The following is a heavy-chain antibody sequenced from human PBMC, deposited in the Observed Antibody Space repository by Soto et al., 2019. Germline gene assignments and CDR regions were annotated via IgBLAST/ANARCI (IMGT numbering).Heavy chain of an antibody. CDR2: LNPGNGNT. CDR1: GYTFTNYA. CDR3: ARDQGIPYCGGDCYSDWYFDL. J-gene: IGHJ2*01. D-gene: IGHD2-21*01. Sequence: QVQLVQSGAEVKEPGASVMVSCRASGYTFTNYAIHWVRQAPGQSLEWMGWLNPGNGNTKYPQKFQGRVTITRDTSASTAYMFLSSLRSEDTAVYYCARDQGIPYCGGDCYSDWYFDLWGRGTLVTVSS. V-gene: IGHV1-3*01.